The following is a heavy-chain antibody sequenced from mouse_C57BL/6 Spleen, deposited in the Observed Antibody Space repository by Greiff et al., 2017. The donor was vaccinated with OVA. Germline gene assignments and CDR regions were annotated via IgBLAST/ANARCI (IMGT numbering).Heavy chain of an antibody. D-gene: IGHD1-1*01. V-gene: IGHV1-4*01. Sequence: QVHVKQSGAELARPGASVKMSCKASGYTFTSYTMHWVKQRPGQGLEWIGYITPSSGYTKYNQKFKDKATLTADKSSSTAYMQLSSLTSEDSAVYYCARRITTVVATDWYFDVWGTGTTVTVSS. CDR1: GYTFTSYT. CDR2: ITPSSGYT. CDR3: ARRITTVVATDWYFDV. J-gene: IGHJ1*03.